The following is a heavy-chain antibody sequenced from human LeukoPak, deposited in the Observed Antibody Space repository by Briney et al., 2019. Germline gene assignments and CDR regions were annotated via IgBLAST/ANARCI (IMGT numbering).Heavy chain of an antibody. CDR2: ISNDLTTI. Sequence: GGSLRLSCVASGFTFSDYRMTWVRQAPGKGLEWIAYISNDLTTIHYAASVRGRFIISRDDAKNTLYLQMNSLRPEDTALYYCAREAPAYGERYFVSWGQGTLVTVSS. CDR1: GFTFSDYR. V-gene: IGHV3-48*04. J-gene: IGHJ4*02. CDR3: AREAPAYGERYFVS. D-gene: IGHD2-21*01.